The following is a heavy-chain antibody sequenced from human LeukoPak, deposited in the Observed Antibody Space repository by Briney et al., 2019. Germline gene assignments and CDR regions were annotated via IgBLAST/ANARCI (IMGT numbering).Heavy chain of an antibody. V-gene: IGHV3-30*02. CDR2: IRYDGSNK. J-gene: IGHJ4*02. CDR3: APDGTYYYDSSGTFG. CDR1: GFTFSSYG. Sequence: GGSLRLSCAASGFTFSSYGMHWVRQAPGKGLEWVAFIRYDGSNKYYADSVKGRFTISRDNSKNTLYLQMNSLRAEDTAVYYCAPDGTYYYDSSGTFGWGQGTLVTVSS. D-gene: IGHD3-22*01.